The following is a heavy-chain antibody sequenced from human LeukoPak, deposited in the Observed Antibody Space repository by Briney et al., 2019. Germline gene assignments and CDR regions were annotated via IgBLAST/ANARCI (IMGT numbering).Heavy chain of an antibody. D-gene: IGHD5-24*01. CDR1: GFTFSGSA. J-gene: IGHJ6*03. CDR2: IRSKANSYAT. CDR3: TRPEETYYMDV. V-gene: IGHV3-73*01. Sequence: GGSLRLSCAASGFTFSGSAMHWVRQASGKGLEWVGRIRSKANSYATAYAASVKGRFTISRDDSKNTAYLQMNSLKTEDTAVHYCTRPEETYYMDVWGKGTTVTVSS.